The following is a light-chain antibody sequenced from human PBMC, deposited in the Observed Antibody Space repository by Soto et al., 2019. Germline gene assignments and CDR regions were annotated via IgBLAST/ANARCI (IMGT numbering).Light chain of an antibody. V-gene: IGKV1-6*01. CDR1: QGIRND. Sequence: AIQMTQSPSSLSASVGDRVTITCRASQGIRNDLGWYQQKPGKAPELLIYTASTLLSGVPPRFSGSGSGTDFTLTISSLQPEDFATYYCLQYYNFPVTFGGGTKVEIK. CDR2: TAS. CDR3: LQYYNFPVT. J-gene: IGKJ4*01.